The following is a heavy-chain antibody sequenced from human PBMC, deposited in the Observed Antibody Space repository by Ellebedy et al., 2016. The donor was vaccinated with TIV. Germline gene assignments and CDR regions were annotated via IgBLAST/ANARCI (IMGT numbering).Heavy chain of an antibody. CDR1: EFTFDSYW. Sequence: GGSLRLSCAASEFTFDSYWMTWVRQAPGKGLEWVSTITASGGSTYHAESVKGRFTISRDNSKNTLFLQMSSLKTEDTAMYYCAASGDGNILDFWGQGNLVTVSS. V-gene: IGHV3-23*01. J-gene: IGHJ4*02. CDR2: ITASGGST. D-gene: IGHD2-21*02. CDR3: AASGDGNILDF.